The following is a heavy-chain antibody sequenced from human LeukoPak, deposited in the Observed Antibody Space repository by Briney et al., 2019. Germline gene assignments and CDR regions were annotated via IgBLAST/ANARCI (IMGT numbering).Heavy chain of an antibody. J-gene: IGHJ4*02. Sequence: SETLSLTCTVSGVSISSSSYYWGWIRQPPGKGVEWIGIFYYSGSTYYNPSGKSRVTISVDTSKHQFPLKLSSVTAADTAVYYCARDLSGWFDYWGQGTLVTVSS. D-gene: IGHD6-19*01. CDR2: FYYSGST. V-gene: IGHV4-39*06. CDR3: ARDLSGWFDY. CDR1: GVSISSSSYY.